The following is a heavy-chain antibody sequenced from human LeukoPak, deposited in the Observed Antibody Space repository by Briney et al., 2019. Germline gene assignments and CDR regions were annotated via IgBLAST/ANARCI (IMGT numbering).Heavy chain of an antibody. CDR2: LSWNSGSI. Sequence: GGSLRLSCAASGFTFDDYAMHWVRQAPGKGLEWVSGLSWNSGSIGYADSVKGRFAISRDNAKNSLYLQMNSLRAEDTALYYCAKASAGRDFDYWGQGTLVTVSS. CDR1: GFTFDDYA. J-gene: IGHJ4*02. V-gene: IGHV3-9*01. CDR3: AKASAGRDFDY.